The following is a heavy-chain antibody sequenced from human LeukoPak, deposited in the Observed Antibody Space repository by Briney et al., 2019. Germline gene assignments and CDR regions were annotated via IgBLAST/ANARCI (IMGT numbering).Heavy chain of an antibody. J-gene: IGHJ4*02. V-gene: IGHV4-59*01. CDR3: ARRQGGWSIFDY. CDR1: GGSISSYY. Sequence: SETLSLTCTVSGGSISSYYWSWIRQPPGQGLEWIGYIYYSGSTNYNPSLKSRVTISVDTSKNQFSLKLSSVTAADTAVYYCARRQGGWSIFDYWGQGTLVTVSS. CDR2: IYYSGST. D-gene: IGHD6-19*01.